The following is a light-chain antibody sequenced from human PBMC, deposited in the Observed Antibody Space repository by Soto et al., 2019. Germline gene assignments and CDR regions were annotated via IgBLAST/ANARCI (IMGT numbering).Light chain of an antibody. V-gene: IGKV1-5*01. J-gene: IGKJ4*01. CDR3: QQYSSYPLT. CDR1: QSISSW. Sequence: DIQMTQSPSTLSASVGDRVTITCRASQSISSWLAWYQQKPGKAPKLLIYDASSLESGVPSRFSCSGSGTDFTLTISSLQPDDFAPYYCQQYSSYPLTFGGGTKVEIE. CDR2: DAS.